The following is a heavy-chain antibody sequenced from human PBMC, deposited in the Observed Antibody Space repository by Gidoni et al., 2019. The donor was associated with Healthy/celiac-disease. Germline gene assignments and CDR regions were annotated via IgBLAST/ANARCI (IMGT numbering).Heavy chain of an antibody. V-gene: IGHV1-18*01. CDR1: GYTFTTYG. Sequence: QVQLVQSGAEVKKPGASVKVSCKASGYTFTTYGIRWVRQAPGQGLEWMGWNSAYNGSTNYAQKLQGRVTMTTDTSTSTAYMELRSLGSDDAAVYYCAREVPGVYWNYAALGAFDIWGQGTMVTVSS. J-gene: IGHJ3*02. D-gene: IGHD1-7*01. CDR3: AREVPGVYWNYAALGAFDI. CDR2: NSAYNGST.